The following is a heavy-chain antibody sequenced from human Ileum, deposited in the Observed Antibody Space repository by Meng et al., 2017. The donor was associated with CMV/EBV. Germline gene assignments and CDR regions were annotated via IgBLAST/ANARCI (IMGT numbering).Heavy chain of an antibody. CDR3: TGAGGFSDP. CDR1: GFAVSDNH. V-gene: IGHV3-66*01. J-gene: IGHJ5*02. Sequence: EGHVEESGGGLVQTGGSLRLSCAASGFAVSDNHINWVRQAPGKGPEWVSSIENHGTSYYADSVKGRFTISRDNSKNTVFLQMNILRVEDTALYYCTGAGGFSDPWGQGTLVTVSS. CDR2: IENHGTS. D-gene: IGHD3-16*01.